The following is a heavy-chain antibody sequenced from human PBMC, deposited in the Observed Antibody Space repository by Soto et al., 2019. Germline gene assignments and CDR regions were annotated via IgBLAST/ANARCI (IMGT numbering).Heavy chain of an antibody. CDR1: GDSVSSNSAA. D-gene: IGHD2-15*01. V-gene: IGHV6-1*01. CDR2: TYYRSKWYF. Sequence: PSQTLSLTCAISGDSVSSNSAAWNSIRQSPSRGLEWLGRTYYRSKWYFDYALSVKSRITLNPDTSKNQFSLQLNSVTPEDTAVYYCARSAYYSGSQHWGRGTLVTVSS. CDR3: ARSAYYSGSQH. J-gene: IGHJ1*01.